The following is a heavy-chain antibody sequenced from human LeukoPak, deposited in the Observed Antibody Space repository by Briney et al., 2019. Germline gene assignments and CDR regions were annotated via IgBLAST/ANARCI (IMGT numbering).Heavy chain of an antibody. Sequence: ASVKVSCKASGYTFISYGMSWVRQAPGQGLEGMGWISAYNGNTNYAQKLQDRVTMTTDISTSTAYMELRSLRSDDTAVYYCANTKYNWNDGSRWFDPWGQGTLVTVSS. V-gene: IGHV1-18*01. CDR3: ANTKYNWNDGSRWFDP. D-gene: IGHD1-1*01. CDR2: ISAYNGNT. J-gene: IGHJ5*02. CDR1: GYTFISYG.